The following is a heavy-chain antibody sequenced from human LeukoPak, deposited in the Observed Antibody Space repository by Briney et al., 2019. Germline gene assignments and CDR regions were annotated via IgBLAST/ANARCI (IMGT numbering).Heavy chain of an antibody. V-gene: IGHV6-1*01. CDR2: TYCRSKWYN. CDR1: GDSVSSNSAA. J-gene: IGHJ6*02. CDR3: ARDLPPSYYYGSGSYIGMDV. Sequence: SQTLSLTYAISGDSVSSNSAAWNWIRQSPSRGLEWLGRTYCRSKWYNDYAVSVKSRITINPDTSKNQFSLQLNSVTPEDTAVYYCARDLPPSYYYGSGSYIGMDVWGQGTTVTVSS. D-gene: IGHD3-10*01.